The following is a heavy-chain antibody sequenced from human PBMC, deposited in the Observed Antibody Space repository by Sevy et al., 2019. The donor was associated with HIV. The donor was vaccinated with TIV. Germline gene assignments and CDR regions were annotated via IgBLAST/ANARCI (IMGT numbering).Heavy chain of an antibody. CDR1: GFTFSSYG. Sequence: GGSLSLSCAASGFTFSSYGMHWVRQAPGKGLEWVVVISYDGSNKYYADSVKGRFTISRDNSKNTLYLQMNSLRAEDTAVYYCAKDPNSYYYDSSGYDYWGQGTLVTVSS. J-gene: IGHJ4*02. D-gene: IGHD3-22*01. CDR3: AKDPNSYYYDSSGYDY. CDR2: ISYDGSNK. V-gene: IGHV3-30*18.